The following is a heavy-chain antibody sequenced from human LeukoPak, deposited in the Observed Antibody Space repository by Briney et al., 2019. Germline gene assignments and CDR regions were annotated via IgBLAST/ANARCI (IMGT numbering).Heavy chain of an antibody. J-gene: IGHJ4*02. CDR2: IKSKTDGGTT. CDR3: TAHDSSPAD. D-gene: IGHD3-22*01. V-gene: IGHV3-15*01. CDR1: GYTFSKSW. Sequence: GGSLRLSCAASGYTFSKSWMSWVRQAPGEGLEWVGRIKSKTDGGTTDYAAPVKGRLNISRDDSKNTLYLQMNSLKTEDTAVYYCTAHDSSPADWGQGTLVTVSS.